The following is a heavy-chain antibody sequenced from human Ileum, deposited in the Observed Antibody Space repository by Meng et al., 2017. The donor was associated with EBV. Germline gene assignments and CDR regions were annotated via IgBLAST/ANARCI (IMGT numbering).Heavy chain of an antibody. V-gene: IGHV7-4-1*01. CDR1: GYTFTSSS. CDR2: ININTGNP. CDR3: ARGNGWRFDY. D-gene: IGHD6-19*01. J-gene: IGHJ4*02. Sequence: QVQLVQSGSELKKPXDSXKVSCQAAGYTFTSSSMNWVRHAPGQGLEWMGWININTGNPTYAQGFTGRFVFSLDTSVSTAYLQIDSLKADDTAVYYCARGNGWRFDYWGQGTLVTVSS.